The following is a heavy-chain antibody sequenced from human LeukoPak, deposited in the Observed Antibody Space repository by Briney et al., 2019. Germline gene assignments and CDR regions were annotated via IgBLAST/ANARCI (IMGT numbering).Heavy chain of an antibody. CDR3: ARVAGYSSGVDDY. Sequence: SETLSLTCTVSGGSLSSGDYYWSWIRQPPGRGLEWIGYIYYSGSTYYNPSLKSRVTISVDTSKNQFSLKLSSVTAADTAVYYCARVAGYSSGVDDYWGQGTLVTVSS. V-gene: IGHV4-30-4*08. D-gene: IGHD6-19*01. J-gene: IGHJ4*02. CDR1: GGSLSSGDYY. CDR2: IYYSGST.